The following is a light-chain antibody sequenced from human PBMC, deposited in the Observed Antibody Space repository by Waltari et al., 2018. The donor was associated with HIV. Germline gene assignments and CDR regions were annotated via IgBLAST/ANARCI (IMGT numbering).Light chain of an antibody. CDR1: QSIGSN. CDR2: FGS. Sequence: EIVLTQSPEFQSVTPREKVTITCRASQSIGSNLHWYQQKPDQSPKLLIKFGSQSFSGVPLSFSGSGSGTDFTLVINGLEVEDAATYYCQQSSSLPLTFGGGTKVEIK. J-gene: IGKJ4*02. V-gene: IGKV6-21*01. CDR3: QQSSSLPLT.